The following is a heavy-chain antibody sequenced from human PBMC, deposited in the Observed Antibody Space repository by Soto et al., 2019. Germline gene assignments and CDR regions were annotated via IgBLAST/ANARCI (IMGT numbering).Heavy chain of an antibody. CDR3: AAGYTTGPDAFDI. V-gene: IGHV5-51*01. Sequence: PGESLKISCKGSGYNFANYWIGWVRQMPGKGLEWMGMIFPGDSDTKSSPSLQGQTTMSVDKSDSSAYLQWRSLKASDTAMYYCAAGYTTGPDAFDIWGQGTMVTVSS. CDR2: IFPGDSDT. CDR1: GYNFANYW. D-gene: IGHD6-13*01. J-gene: IGHJ3*02.